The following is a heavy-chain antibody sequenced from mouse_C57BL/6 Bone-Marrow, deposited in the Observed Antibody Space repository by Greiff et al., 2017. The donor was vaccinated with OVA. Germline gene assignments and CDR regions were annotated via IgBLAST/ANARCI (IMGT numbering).Heavy chain of an antibody. CDR1: GYTFTDYY. Sequence: QVQLKQSGAELVRPGASVKLSCKASGYTFTDYYINWVKQSPGQGLEWIARIYPGSGNTYYNEKFKGKATLTAEKSSSTAYMQLSSLTSEDSAVYFCARRGAQATHFDYWGQGTTLTVSS. CDR2: IYPGSGNT. J-gene: IGHJ2*01. V-gene: IGHV1-76*01. CDR3: ARRGAQATHFDY. D-gene: IGHD3-2*02.